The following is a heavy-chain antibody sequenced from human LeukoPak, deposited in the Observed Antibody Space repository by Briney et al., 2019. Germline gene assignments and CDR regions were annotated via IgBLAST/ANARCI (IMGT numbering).Heavy chain of an antibody. CDR2: ISYDGSNK. CDR1: GFTFSSYA. Sequence: PGGSLRLSCAASGFTFSSYAMHWVRQAPGKGLEWVAVISYDGSNKYYADSVKGRFTISRDNSKNTLYLQMNSLRAEDTAVYYCAREAGIVVVPAAPDYRGQGTLVTVSS. J-gene: IGHJ4*02. V-gene: IGHV3-30-3*01. D-gene: IGHD2-2*01. CDR3: AREAGIVVVPAAPDY.